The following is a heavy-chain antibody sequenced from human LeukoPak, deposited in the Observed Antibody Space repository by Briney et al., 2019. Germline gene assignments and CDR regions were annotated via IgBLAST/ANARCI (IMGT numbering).Heavy chain of an antibody. V-gene: IGHV4-34*01. J-gene: IGHJ4*02. CDR2: INHSGST. Sequence: SETLSLTCAVYGGSFSGYYWSWIRQPPGKGLEWIGEINHSGSTNYNPSLKSRVTISVDTSKNQFSLKLSSVTAADTAVYYCARRGLWIQLWLRAFDYWGQGTLVTVSS. D-gene: IGHD5-18*01. CDR3: ARRGLWIQLWLRAFDY. CDR1: GGSFSGYY.